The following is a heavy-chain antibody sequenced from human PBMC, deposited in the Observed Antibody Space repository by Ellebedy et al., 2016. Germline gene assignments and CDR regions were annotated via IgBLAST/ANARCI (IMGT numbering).Heavy chain of an antibody. CDR1: GGSVRSSSYY. J-gene: IGHJ2*01. CDR2: MYYRGST. Sequence: SETLSLTXTVSGGSVRSSSYYWDWLRQPPGKGLEWIGSMYYRGSTNYNPSLKSRVTISVDTSKNQFSLKLTSVTAADTAVYYCASRPNWYFDLWGRGTLVTVSS. CDR3: ASRPNWYFDL. V-gene: IGHV4-39*01.